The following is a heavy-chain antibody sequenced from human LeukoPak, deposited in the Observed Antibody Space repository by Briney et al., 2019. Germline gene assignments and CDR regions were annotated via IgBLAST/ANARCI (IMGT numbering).Heavy chain of an antibody. D-gene: IGHD3-10*01. CDR1: GGTFSGYA. Sequence: GASVKVSCKASGGTFSGYAISWVRQAPGQGLEWMGGIIPIFGTANYAQKFQGRVTITADKSTSTAYMELSSLRSEDTAVYYCANGSLLWFGELSSPFDPWGQGTLVTVSS. J-gene: IGHJ5*02. CDR3: ANGSLLWFGELSSPFDP. V-gene: IGHV1-69*06. CDR2: IIPIFGTA.